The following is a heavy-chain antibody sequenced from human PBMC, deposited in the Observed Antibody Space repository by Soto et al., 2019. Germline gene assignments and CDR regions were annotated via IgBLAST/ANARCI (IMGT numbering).Heavy chain of an antibody. Sequence: GGSLTLSCAASGFTFSSYSMNWVRQAPGKGLEWVSYISSSSSTIYYADSVKGRFTISRDNAKNSLYLQMNSLRDEDTAVYYCARAITGPYDAFDIWGQGTMVTVSS. CDR2: ISSSSSTI. CDR3: ARAITGPYDAFDI. CDR1: GFTFSSYS. V-gene: IGHV3-48*02. D-gene: IGHD1-20*01. J-gene: IGHJ3*02.